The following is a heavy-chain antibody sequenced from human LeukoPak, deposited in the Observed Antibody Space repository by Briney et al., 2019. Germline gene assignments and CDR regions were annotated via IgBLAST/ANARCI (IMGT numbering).Heavy chain of an antibody. J-gene: IGHJ5*02. V-gene: IGHV1-18*01. CDR1: GYTFTSYG. Sequence: ASVKVSCKASGYTFTSYGISWVRQAPGQGLEWMGWISAYNGNTNYAQKLQGRVTMTTDTSTSTAYMELRSLRSDDTAVYYCARRTKDSSSWYPGGYWFDPWGQGTLATVSS. CDR2: ISAYNGNT. CDR3: ARRTKDSSSWYPGGYWFDP. D-gene: IGHD6-13*01.